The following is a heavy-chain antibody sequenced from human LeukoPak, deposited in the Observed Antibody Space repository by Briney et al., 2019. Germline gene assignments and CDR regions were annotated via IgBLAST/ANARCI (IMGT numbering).Heavy chain of an antibody. J-gene: IGHJ4*02. CDR2: INHSGSTS. V-gene: IGHV4-34*01. CDR3: ARKSGYARDN. Sequence: SETLSLTCAVYGESFSGYFWNWIRQPPGKGLEWIGEINHSGSTSNHNPSLKSRVTMSVDTSKNQFSLKLSSVTAADTAVYYCARKSGYARDNWGQGNLVTVSS. D-gene: IGHD5-12*01. CDR1: GESFSGYF.